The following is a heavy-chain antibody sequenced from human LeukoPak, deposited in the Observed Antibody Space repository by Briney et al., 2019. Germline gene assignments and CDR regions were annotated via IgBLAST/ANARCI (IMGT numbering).Heavy chain of an antibody. V-gene: IGHV3-21*01. J-gene: IGHJ6*03. CDR2: ISSSSSYI. Sequence: GGSLRLSCAASGFTFSSYSMNWVRQAPGKGLEWVSSISSSSSYIYYADSVKGRFTISRDNAKNSLYLQMNSLRAEDTGVYYCARDFGDYYMDVWGKGTTVTVSS. CDR1: GFTFSSYS. CDR3: ARDFGDYYMDV. D-gene: IGHD3-10*01.